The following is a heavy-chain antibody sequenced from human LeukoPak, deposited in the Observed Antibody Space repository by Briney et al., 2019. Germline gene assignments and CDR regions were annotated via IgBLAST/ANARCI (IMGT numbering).Heavy chain of an antibody. V-gene: IGHV3-23*01. CDR3: AKERGYGYNHIDY. CDR2: ISGSGGST. CDR1: GFPFSSYA. J-gene: IGHJ4*02. Sequence: GGSLRLSCEASGFPFSSYAMNWVRQAPGKGLEWVSTISGSGGSTYYADSVKGRFTISRDKSKNTVYLQMNSLRAEDAAVYYCAKERGYGYNHIDYWGQGTLVTVSS. D-gene: IGHD5-24*01.